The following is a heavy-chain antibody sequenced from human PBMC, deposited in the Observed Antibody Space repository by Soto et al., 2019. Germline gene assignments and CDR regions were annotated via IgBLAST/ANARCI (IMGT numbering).Heavy chain of an antibody. D-gene: IGHD3-3*01. CDR2: INAGNGNT. V-gene: IGHV1-3*01. CDR1: GYTFTSYA. Sequence: QVQLVQSGAEVKKPGASVKVSCKASGYTFTSYAMHWVRQAPGQRLEWMGWINAGNGNTKYSQKFQGRVTITRDTSASTAYMELSSLRSEDTAVYYCARGEVSMFGVVTTAFDPWGQGTLVTVSS. CDR3: ARGEVSMFGVVTTAFDP. J-gene: IGHJ5*02.